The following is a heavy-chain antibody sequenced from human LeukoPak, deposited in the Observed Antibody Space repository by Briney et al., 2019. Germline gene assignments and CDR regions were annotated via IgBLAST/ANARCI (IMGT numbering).Heavy chain of an antibody. Sequence: AGTLRLSCAASAFTCSSYWMSWVRQAPGKGLEGVANIKQDGSEKDYVDSVKGRITISRDNAKNSLYLQMNSLRAEDTAVYYCAREFGYQLEDAFDIWGQGTMVTVSS. V-gene: IGHV3-7*03. D-gene: IGHD2-2*01. CDR2: IKQDGSEK. CDR1: AFTCSSYW. J-gene: IGHJ3*02. CDR3: AREFGYQLEDAFDI.